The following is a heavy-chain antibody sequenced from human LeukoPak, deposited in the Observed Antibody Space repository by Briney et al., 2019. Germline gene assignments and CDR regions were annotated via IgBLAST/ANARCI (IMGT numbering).Heavy chain of an antibody. CDR2: ISYDGSNK. V-gene: IGHV3-30*18. CDR1: GFTFSSYG. CDR3: AKEDIWDCYNGGLDY. Sequence: PGRSLRLSCAASGFTFSSYGMHWVRQAPGKGLEWVAVISYDGSNKYYADSVKGRFTISRDNSKNTLYLQMNSLRAEDTAVYYCAKEDIWDCYNGGLDYWGQGTLVTVSS. D-gene: IGHD5-24*01. J-gene: IGHJ4*02.